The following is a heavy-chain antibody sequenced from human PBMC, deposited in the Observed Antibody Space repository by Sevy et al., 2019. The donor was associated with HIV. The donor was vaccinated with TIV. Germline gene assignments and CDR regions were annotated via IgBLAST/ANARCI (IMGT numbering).Heavy chain of an antibody. CDR2: IKQDGSVT. CDR3: VRAIAADGSF. Sequence: GGSLRLSCTVSGFIFSNFAMHWVRQAPGKGLEWVANIKQDGSVTYYVDSVKGRFTISRDNARNFLYLQMNSLRAEDTAHYYCVRAIAADGSFWGQGTLVTVSS. CDR1: GFIFSNFA. J-gene: IGHJ4*02. V-gene: IGHV3-7*01. D-gene: IGHD6-13*01.